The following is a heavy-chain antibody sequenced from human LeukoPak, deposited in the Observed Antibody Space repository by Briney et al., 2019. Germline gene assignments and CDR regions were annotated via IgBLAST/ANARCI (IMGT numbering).Heavy chain of an antibody. V-gene: IGHV3-48*03. CDR2: ISSSGSTI. D-gene: IGHD1-1*01. J-gene: IGHJ4*02. CDR1: GFTFSSYE. Sequence: GGSLRLSCAASGFTFSSYEMNWVRQAPGKGLEWVSYISSSGSTIYYADSVKGRFTISRDNSKNTLYVQMNSLTAEDTAIYYCAKATGNLGNWGQGTLVTVSS. CDR3: AKATGNLGN.